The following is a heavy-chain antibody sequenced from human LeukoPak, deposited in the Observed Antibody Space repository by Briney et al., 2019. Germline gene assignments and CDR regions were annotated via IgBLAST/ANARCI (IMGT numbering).Heavy chain of an antibody. Sequence: PGGSLRLSCEASGFSFSSFWMSWVRQAPGKGLEWVANIKQDGSEENYVDSVKGRFTISRDNAKKSLYLQMNSLRVEDTAVYYCARFISLGASGQGTLVTVSS. J-gene: IGHJ5*02. CDR1: GFSFSSFW. V-gene: IGHV3-7*01. CDR2: IKQDGSEE. D-gene: IGHD3-10*01. CDR3: ARFISLGA.